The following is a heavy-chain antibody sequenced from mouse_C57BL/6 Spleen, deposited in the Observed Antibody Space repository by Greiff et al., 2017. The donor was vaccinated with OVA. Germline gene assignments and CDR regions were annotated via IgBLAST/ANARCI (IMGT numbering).Heavy chain of an antibody. V-gene: IGHV1-22*01. CDR2: INPNNGGT. J-gene: IGHJ3*01. D-gene: IGHD4-1*01. CDR1: GYTFTDYN. CDR3: AKGNWDVGFAY. Sequence: EVQLQQSGPELVKPGASVKMSCKASGYTFTDYNMHWVKQSHGKSLEWIGYINPNNGGTSYNQKFKGKATLTVNKSSSTAYMELRSLTSEDSAVYYCAKGNWDVGFAYWGQGTLVTVSA.